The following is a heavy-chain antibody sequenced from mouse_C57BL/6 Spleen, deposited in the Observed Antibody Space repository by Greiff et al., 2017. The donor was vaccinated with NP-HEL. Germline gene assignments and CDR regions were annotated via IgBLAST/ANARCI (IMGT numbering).Heavy chain of an antibody. D-gene: IGHD2-4*01. CDR3: ARWDYGAY. Sequence: EVKLVESGGGLVQPGGSLKLSCAASGFTFSDYYMYWVRQTPEKRLEWVAYISNGGGSTYYPDTVKGRFTISRDNAKNTLYLQMSRLKSEDTAMYYCARWDYGAYWGQGTLVTVSA. CDR1: GFTFSDYY. J-gene: IGHJ3*01. V-gene: IGHV5-12*01. CDR2: ISNGGGST.